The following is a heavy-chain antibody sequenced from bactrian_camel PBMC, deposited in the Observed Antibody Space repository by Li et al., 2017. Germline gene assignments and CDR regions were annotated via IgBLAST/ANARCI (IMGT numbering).Heavy chain of an antibody. V-gene: IGHV3S42*01. Sequence: DVQLVESGGGLVQPGGSLRLSCAASGFTFNSYAMNWVRQAPGKGLEWVSGIHSGGTTCYADSVSGRFTISRDNAKNTLYLQMNSLKTDDTGVCYCATANPFGGSWYFRYWGQGTQVTVS. CDR1: GFTFNSYA. CDR3: ATANPFGGSWYFRY. CDR2: IHSGGTT. D-gene: IGHD6*01. J-gene: IGHJ4*01.